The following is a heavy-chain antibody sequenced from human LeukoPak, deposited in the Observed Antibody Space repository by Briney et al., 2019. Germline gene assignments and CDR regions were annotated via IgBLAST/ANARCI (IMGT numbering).Heavy chain of an antibody. J-gene: IGHJ4*02. CDR1: GGSISSSNYY. CDR3: AREEDRSGD. D-gene: IGHD3-22*01. Sequence: PSETLSLTCTVSGGSISSSNYYWAWLRQPPGQGLEWIGSIYYRGNAYYNPSLKSRVTISVDTSKNQFSLSLSSATAADTAVYYCAREEDRSGDWGQGTLVTVTS. CDR2: IYYRGNA. V-gene: IGHV4-39*07.